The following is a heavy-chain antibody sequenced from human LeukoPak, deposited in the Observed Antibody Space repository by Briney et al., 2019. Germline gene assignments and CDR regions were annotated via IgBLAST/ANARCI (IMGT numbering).Heavy chain of an antibody. V-gene: IGHV4-59*01. J-gene: IGHJ5*02. Sequence: SETLSLTCTVSGSTISSYYWSWIRQPPGKGLEWIGYIYYSGSTNYNPSLKSRVTISVDTSKNQFSLRLSSVTAADTAVYYCARHRYYYDSSGYYYQPWGQGTLVTVSS. D-gene: IGHD3-22*01. CDR2: IYYSGST. CDR1: GSTISSYY. CDR3: ARHRYYYDSSGYYYQP.